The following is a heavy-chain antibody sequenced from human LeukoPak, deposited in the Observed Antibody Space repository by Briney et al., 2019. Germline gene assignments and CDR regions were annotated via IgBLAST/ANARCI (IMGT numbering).Heavy chain of an antibody. V-gene: IGHV3-64*02. CDR3: ARSPMVRGVIIYYFDY. CDR2: ISSNGGST. J-gene: IGHJ4*02. Sequence: GGSLRLSCAASGFTFSSYAMHWVRQAPGKGLEYVSAISSNGGSTYYADSVKGRFTISRGNSKNTLYLQMGSLRAEDMAVYYCARSPMVRGVIIYYFDYWGQGTLVTVSS. D-gene: IGHD3-10*01. CDR1: GFTFSSYA.